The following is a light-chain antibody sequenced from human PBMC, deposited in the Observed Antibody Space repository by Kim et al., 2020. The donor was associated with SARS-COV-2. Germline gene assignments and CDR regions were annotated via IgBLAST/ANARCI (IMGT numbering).Light chain of an antibody. Sequence: EIMMTQSPATLSVSPGERATLSCRASQSVNTNLAWYQQIRGQAPRLLIYGASTRATGIPARFSGSGSGTEFTLTISSLQSEDFAVYYCQQYDDWPPWTFGQGTKVEIK. J-gene: IGKJ1*01. CDR2: GAS. V-gene: IGKV3-15*01. CDR3: QQYDDWPPWT. CDR1: QSVNTN.